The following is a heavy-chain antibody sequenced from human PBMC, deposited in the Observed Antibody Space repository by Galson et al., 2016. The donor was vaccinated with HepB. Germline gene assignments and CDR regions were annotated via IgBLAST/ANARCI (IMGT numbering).Heavy chain of an antibody. CDR3: ARANWDYDFWSGYFGSAYYYYYSTDV. J-gene: IGHJ6*02. CDR2: ISVYKGTT. D-gene: IGHD3-3*01. Sequence: SVKVSCKASGYTFNTYAISWVRQAPGQGLEWMGWISVYKGTTDYAQKLQGRVTMTTDTSTSTAYMELRSLRSDDTAVYYCARANWDYDFWSGYFGSAYYYYYSTDVWGQGTTVTVS. CDR1: GYTFNTYA. V-gene: IGHV1-18*01.